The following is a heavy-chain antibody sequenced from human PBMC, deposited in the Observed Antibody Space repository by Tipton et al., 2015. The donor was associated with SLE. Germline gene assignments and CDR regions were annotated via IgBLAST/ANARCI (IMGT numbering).Heavy chain of an antibody. CDR1: GGSINRDDSY. D-gene: IGHD1-14*01. Sequence: TLSLTCSVSGGSINRDDSYWTWIRQHPEKGLEWIGYISYTGTTSYNPSLKSRLSISVDTSKNQFSLKLSSVTAADTAVYYCARGKTRVEYWGQGTLVTVSS. CDR3: ARGKTRVEY. V-gene: IGHV4-31*03. CDR2: ISYTGTT. J-gene: IGHJ4*02.